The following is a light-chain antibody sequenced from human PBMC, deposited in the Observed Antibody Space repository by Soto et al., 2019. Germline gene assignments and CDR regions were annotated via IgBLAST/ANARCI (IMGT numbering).Light chain of an antibody. CDR3: TSYAGSDTFV. J-gene: IGLJ1*01. V-gene: IGLV2-8*01. CDR1: SSDVGGFNF. Sequence: QSALTQPPSASGSLGQSVTISYAGTSSDVGGFNFVSWYQQHPGKAPKLMIYDVSKRPSGVPDRFSGSKSGNTASLTVSGLQAEDEAVYYCTSYAGSDTFVFGTGTKLTVL. CDR2: DVS.